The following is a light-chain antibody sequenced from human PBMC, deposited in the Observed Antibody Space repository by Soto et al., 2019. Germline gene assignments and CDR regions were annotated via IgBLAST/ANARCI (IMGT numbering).Light chain of an antibody. CDR1: HDIVHW. V-gene: IGKV1-5*01. Sequence: DIQMTQSTSTLSASVGDRVTITCRARHDIVHWLAWYQQKRGKAPKLLIFDASNLESGVPSRFSGSGSGTEFSLTISGLHPDDFATYYCQQYKKDFTFGPGTKVDVK. CDR2: DAS. CDR3: QQYKKDFT. J-gene: IGKJ3*01.